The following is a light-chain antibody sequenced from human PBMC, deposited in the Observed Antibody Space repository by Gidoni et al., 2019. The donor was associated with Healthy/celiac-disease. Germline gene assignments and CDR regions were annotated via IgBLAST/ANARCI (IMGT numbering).Light chain of an antibody. V-gene: IGKV3-20*01. J-gene: IGKJ1*01. CDR2: GAS. CDR3: QQYGSSSWT. Sequence: EIVLTQSPGTLSLSPGERATLSCRASQSVSSSYLAWYQQKPGQAPRLLIFGASSRATGIPDRFSGIGSGTDFTLTISRLEPEDFALYYCQQYGSSSWTFGQGTKVEIK. CDR1: QSVSSSY.